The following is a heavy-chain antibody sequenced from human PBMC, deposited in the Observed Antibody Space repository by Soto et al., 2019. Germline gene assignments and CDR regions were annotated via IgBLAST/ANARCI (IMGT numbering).Heavy chain of an antibody. CDR1: GFTFSSYS. D-gene: IGHD6-6*01. CDR3: ARDLYSSSARYFDY. V-gene: IGHV3-21*01. CDR2: ISSSSSYI. J-gene: IGHJ4*02. Sequence: EVQLVESGGGLVKPGGSLRLSCAASGFTFSSYSMNWVRTAPGKGLEWVSSISSSSSYIYYADSVKGRFTISRDNAKNSLYLQMNSLRAEDPAVYYCARDLYSSSARYFDYWGQGTLVTVSS.